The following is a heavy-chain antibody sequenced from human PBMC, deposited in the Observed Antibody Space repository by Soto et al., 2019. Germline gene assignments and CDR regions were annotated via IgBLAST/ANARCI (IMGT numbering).Heavy chain of an antibody. CDR1: GGSFSSFY. J-gene: IGHJ4*02. V-gene: IGHV4-34*01. D-gene: IGHD1-26*01. Sequence: QVQLQQWGAGLLKPSETLSLTCAVYGGSFSSFYWSWIRQPPGKGLEWIGEINHSGSTNYNPSLKSRVTLSVDTSKNQFSLKRSSVTAADTAVYYCARRPKRGVGATRTDYWGQGTLVTVSS. CDR3: ARRPKRGVGATRTDY. CDR2: INHSGST.